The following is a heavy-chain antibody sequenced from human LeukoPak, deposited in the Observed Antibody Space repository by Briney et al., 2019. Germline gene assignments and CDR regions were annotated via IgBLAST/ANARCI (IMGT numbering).Heavy chain of an antibody. Sequence: SETLSLTCAVYGRSFSGYYWSWIRQPPGKGLEWIGEINHSGSTNYNPSLKSRVTISVDTSKNQFSLKLSSVTAADTAVYYCARSLAIAAAGTYLDYWGQGTLVTVSS. J-gene: IGHJ4*02. V-gene: IGHV4-34*01. D-gene: IGHD6-13*01. CDR2: INHSGST. CDR3: ARSLAIAAAGTYLDY. CDR1: GRSFSGYY.